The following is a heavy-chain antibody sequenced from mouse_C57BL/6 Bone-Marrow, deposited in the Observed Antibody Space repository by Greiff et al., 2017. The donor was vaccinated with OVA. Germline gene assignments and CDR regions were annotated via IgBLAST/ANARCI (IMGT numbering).Heavy chain of an antibody. CDR1: GYTFTDYN. Sequence: EVQLQQSGPELVKPGASVKIPCKASGYTFTDYNMDWVKQSHGKSLEWIGDINPNNGGTIYNQKFKGKATLTADKSSSTAYMQLSSLTSEDSAVYFCARRRIGYFDYWGQGTTLTVSS. V-gene: IGHV1-18*01. J-gene: IGHJ2*01. CDR3: ARRRIGYFDY. CDR2: INPNNGGT.